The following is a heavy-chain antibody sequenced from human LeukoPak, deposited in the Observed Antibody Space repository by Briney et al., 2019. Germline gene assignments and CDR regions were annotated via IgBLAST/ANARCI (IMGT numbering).Heavy chain of an antibody. V-gene: IGHV4-39*07. D-gene: IGHD3-10*01. J-gene: IGHJ4*02. Sequence: SETLSLTCTVSGGSISSSSYYWGWIRQPPGKGLEWIGEINHSGSTNYNPSLKSRVTISVDKSKNQFSLKLSSVTAADTAVYYCARVSAAEYFDYWGQGTLVTVSS. CDR2: INHSGST. CDR1: GGSISSSSYY. CDR3: ARVSAAEYFDY.